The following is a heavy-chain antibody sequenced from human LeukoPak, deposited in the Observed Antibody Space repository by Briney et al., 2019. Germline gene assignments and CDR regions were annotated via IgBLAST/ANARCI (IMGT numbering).Heavy chain of an antibody. D-gene: IGHD6-6*01. Sequence: ASVKVSCKASGYTFTDYYIHWVRQAPGQGLEWMGWINPNGGDTYYAQKFQGRVTMTRDTSISTAYMELSSLTSDDTAMYYCARVGLLENGGSSVPDYWGQGTLVTVSS. CDR1: GYTFTDYY. V-gene: IGHV1-2*02. J-gene: IGHJ4*02. CDR3: ARVGLLENGGSSVPDY. CDR2: INPNGGDT.